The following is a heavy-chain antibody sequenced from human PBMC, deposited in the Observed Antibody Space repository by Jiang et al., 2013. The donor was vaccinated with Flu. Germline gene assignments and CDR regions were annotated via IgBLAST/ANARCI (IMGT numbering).Heavy chain of an antibody. Sequence: SGAEVKKPGSSVKVSCKASGGTFSSYTISWVRQAPGQGLEWMGRIIPILGIANYAQKFQGRVTITADKSTSTAYMELSSLRSEDTAVYYCARATYYYDSSGYPSPYYFDYWGQGTLVTVSS. J-gene: IGHJ4*02. CDR3: ARATYYYDSSGYPSPYYFDY. CDR1: GGTFSSYT. V-gene: IGHV1-69*04. CDR2: IIPILGIA. D-gene: IGHD3-22*01.